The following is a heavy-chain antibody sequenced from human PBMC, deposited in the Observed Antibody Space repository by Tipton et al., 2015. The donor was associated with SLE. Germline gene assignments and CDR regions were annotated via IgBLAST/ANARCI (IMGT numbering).Heavy chain of an antibody. CDR3: ARPRERDYNDAFDI. D-gene: IGHD4-11*01. J-gene: IGHJ3*02. Sequence: TLSLTCTVSGGSISSYYWSWIRQPPGKGLEWIGYIHYSGTTNYNPSLKSRVTMSVDTSKNQFSLNLRSVTAADTAMYYCARPRERDYNDAFDIWGQGTMVIVSS. CDR2: IHYSGTT. V-gene: IGHV4-59*01. CDR1: GGSISSYY.